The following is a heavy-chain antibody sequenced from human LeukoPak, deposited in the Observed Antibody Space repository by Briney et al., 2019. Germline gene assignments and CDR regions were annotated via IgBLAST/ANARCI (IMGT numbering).Heavy chain of an antibody. CDR2: IYSDGNT. V-gene: IGHV3-53*01. CDR3: ATTVAGLANY. J-gene: IGHJ4*02. Sequence: PGGSLRLSCAASGFTVSSNYMSWVRQAPGKGLEWVSIIYSDGNTYYADSVKGRFTVSRDNSKNTLYLQMNSLRAEDTAVYYCATTVAGLANYWGQGTLVTVSS. D-gene: IGHD6-19*01. CDR1: GFTVSSNY.